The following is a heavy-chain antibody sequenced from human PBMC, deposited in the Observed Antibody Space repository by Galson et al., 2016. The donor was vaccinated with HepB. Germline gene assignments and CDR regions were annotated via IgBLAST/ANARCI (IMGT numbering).Heavy chain of an antibody. Sequence: SLRLSCAASGFTLSHAWLSWVRQAPGKGLAWVVRVKSRLDGGTTDYAAPVKDRFTISRDDSKNTLYLQMNRLRIEDTAVYYCSPLPTGPQPYYFDYWGKGTLVTVSS. CDR1: GFTLSHAW. CDR2: VKSRLDGGTT. D-gene: IGHD1-14*01. J-gene: IGHJ4*02. V-gene: IGHV3-15*01. CDR3: SPLPTGPQPYYFDY.